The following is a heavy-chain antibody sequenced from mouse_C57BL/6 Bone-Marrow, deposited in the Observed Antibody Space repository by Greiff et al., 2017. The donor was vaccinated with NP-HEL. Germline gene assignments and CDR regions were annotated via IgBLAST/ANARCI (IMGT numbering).Heavy chain of an antibody. D-gene: IGHD1-1*01. CDR3: ARWLAYYGSSLYWYFGV. V-gene: IGHV14-3*01. J-gene: IGHJ1*03. Sequence: EVQLQQSVAELVRPGASVKLSCTASGFNIKNTYMHWVKQRPEQGLVWIGRIVPANGNTKYAPKFQGKATITADTSSNTAYLQLSSLTSDDTAIYYCARWLAYYGSSLYWYFGVWGTGTTVTVAS. CDR1: GFNIKNTY. CDR2: IVPANGNT.